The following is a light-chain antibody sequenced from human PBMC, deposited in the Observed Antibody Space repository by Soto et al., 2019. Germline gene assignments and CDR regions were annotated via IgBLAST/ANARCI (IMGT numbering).Light chain of an antibody. J-gene: IGKJ1*01. CDR1: HYVYSN. V-gene: IGKV3-15*01. Sequence: EIVMTQSPATLSVSPVERATLSCTASHYVYSNVAWFQQRPGQAPRLLIHGATTRATGIPARFSGSGSGTEFTLTISSLQSEDFAVYYCQQYNNWPRTFGQGTKVDIK. CDR2: GAT. CDR3: QQYNNWPRT.